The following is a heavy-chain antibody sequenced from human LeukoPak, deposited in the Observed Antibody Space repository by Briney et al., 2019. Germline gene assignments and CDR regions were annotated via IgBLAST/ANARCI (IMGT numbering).Heavy chain of an antibody. CDR1: GFTFSGSS. CDR2: ISYDGNSE. J-gene: IGHJ4*02. D-gene: IGHD5-18*01. CDR3: ARPGDSPFDH. Sequence: GGSLRLSCTVSGFTFSGSSMHWLRQAPGQGLEWVATISYDGNSEYYRDSVKGRFAVSRVNSKNTLYLQMQSLRHEDTAVYFCARPGDSPFDHWGQGTLVTVFS. V-gene: IGHV3-30*09.